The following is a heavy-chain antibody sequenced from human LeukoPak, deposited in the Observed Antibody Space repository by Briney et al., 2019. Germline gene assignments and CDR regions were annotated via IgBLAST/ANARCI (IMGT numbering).Heavy chain of an antibody. CDR1: GFTFSSYA. CDR3: AKDPHTGYSFAY. V-gene: IGHV3-23*01. CDR2: LSGSGGST. D-gene: IGHD5-18*01. J-gene: IGHJ4*02. Sequence: GGSLRLSCVFSGFTFSSYAMSWVRQAPGKGLEWVSSLSGSGGSTYYADSVKGRFTISRDNSKNTLYLQMNSLKVEDTAVYYCAKDPHTGYSFAYWGQGTLVTVSS.